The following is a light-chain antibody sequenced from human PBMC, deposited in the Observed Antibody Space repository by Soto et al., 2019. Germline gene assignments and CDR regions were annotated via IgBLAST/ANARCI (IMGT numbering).Light chain of an antibody. CDR2: GAS. CDR1: QSVSSN. V-gene: IGKV3-15*01. CDR3: QHYNNWPPYT. Sequence: EVVMTQSPATLSVSPGERATLSCRASQSVSSNLVWYQQKPGQAPRLLIYGASTRATGIPARFSGSGSGTEVTLTISSLQSEDFAVYYCQHYNNWPPYTFGQGTKLEIK. J-gene: IGKJ2*01.